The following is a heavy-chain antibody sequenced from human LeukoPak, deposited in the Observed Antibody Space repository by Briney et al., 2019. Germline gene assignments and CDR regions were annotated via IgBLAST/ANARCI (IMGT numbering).Heavy chain of an antibody. CDR3: ARGLVVPAALGYSYYMDV. J-gene: IGHJ6*03. V-gene: IGHV4-4*07. CDR1: GGSIISYY. D-gene: IGHD2-2*01. CDR2: IYTSGST. Sequence: PSETLSLTCTVSGGSIISYYWSWIRQPAGKGLEWIWRIYTSGSTNYNPSLKRRVTISVDKSKNQFSLKLISVTAAETAVYYCARGLVVPAALGYSYYMDVWGKGTTVTVSS.